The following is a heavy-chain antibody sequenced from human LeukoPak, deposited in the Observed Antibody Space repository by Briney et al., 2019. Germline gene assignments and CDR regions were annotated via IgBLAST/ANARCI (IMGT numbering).Heavy chain of an antibody. Sequence: GGSLRLSCAASGFTFSSYSMNWVRQAPGKGLEWVSAISGSDSSTYYADSVKGRFTISRDNFKNTLYLQMNSLSAEDTAVYYCARQGRGYSKGEYDYWGQGTLVTVSS. CDR1: GFTFSSYS. CDR2: ISGSDSST. CDR3: ARQGRGYSKGEYDY. J-gene: IGHJ4*02. D-gene: IGHD3-22*01. V-gene: IGHV3-23*01.